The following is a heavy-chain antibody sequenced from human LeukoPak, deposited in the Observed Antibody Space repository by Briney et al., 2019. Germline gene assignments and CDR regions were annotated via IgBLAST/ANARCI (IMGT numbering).Heavy chain of an antibody. D-gene: IGHD2-15*01. J-gene: IGHJ4*02. CDR3: ARANNSSWHN. CDR2: INPDGSAQ. Sequence: GGSLRLSCATSGFTFSSNWMSWVRHAPGRGLDWVANINPDGSAQYYAASVKGRFTVSRDNAKNSLYLQMSSLRVEDTAIYYCARANNSSWHNWGQEALVTVSS. CDR1: GFTFSSNW. V-gene: IGHV3-7*01.